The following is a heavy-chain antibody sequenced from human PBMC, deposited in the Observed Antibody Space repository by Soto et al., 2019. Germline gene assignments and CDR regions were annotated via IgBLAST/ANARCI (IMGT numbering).Heavy chain of an antibody. J-gene: IGHJ5*02. CDR1: GGSVSSGSYY. CDR2: IYYSGST. CDR3: ARDFGERNNWFDP. Sequence: SETLSLTCTVSGGSVSSGSYYWSWIRQPPGKGLEWIGYIYYSGSTNYHPSLKSRVTISVDTSKNQFSLKLSSVTAADTAVYYCARDFGERNNWFDPWGQGTLVTVSS. D-gene: IGHD3-10*01. V-gene: IGHV4-61*01.